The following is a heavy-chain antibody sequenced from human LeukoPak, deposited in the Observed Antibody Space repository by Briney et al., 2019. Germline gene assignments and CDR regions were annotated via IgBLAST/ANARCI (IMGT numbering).Heavy chain of an antibody. D-gene: IGHD3-10*01. CDR1: GFTFSSYG. CDR2: IRYDGSNK. Sequence: PGGSLRLSCAASGFTFSSYGMHWVRQAPGKGLGWVAFIRYDGSNKYYADSVKGRFTISRDNSKNTLYLQMNSLRAEDTAVYYCAITGWFGELLSFDYWGQGTLVTVSS. V-gene: IGHV3-30*02. J-gene: IGHJ4*02. CDR3: AITGWFGELLSFDY.